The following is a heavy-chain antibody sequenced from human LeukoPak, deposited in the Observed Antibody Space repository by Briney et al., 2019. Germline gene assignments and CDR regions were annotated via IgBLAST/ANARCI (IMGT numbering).Heavy chain of an antibody. D-gene: IGHD3-10*01. CDR3: ARRGPESYYNNWFVP. V-gene: IGHV4-59*08. J-gene: IGHJ5*02. CDR1: GGSISSYY. CDR2: IYYSGST. Sequence: SETLSLTCTVSGGSISSYYWSWIRQPPGKGLEWIGYIYYSGSTNYNPSLKSRVTISVDTSKNQFSLKLSSVTAADTAVYYCARRGPESYYNNWFVPWGQGTLVTVSS.